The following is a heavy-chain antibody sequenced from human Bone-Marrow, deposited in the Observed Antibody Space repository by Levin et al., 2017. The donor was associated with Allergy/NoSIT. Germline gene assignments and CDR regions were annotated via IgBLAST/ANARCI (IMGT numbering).Heavy chain of an antibody. J-gene: IGHJ3*02. V-gene: IGHV4-61*01. CDR1: GASIGSDSLY. CDR2: IYYTGFT. CDR3: AKLHESSNSAFDI. Sequence: SQTLSLTCTVSGASIGSDSLYWSWLRQPPGRGLEWIGYIYYTGFTNYNPSLESRVTLSVVTSKNQFSLELSSVTAADTAVYYCAKLHESSNSAFDIWGQGTMVTVSS. D-gene: IGHD2-2*01.